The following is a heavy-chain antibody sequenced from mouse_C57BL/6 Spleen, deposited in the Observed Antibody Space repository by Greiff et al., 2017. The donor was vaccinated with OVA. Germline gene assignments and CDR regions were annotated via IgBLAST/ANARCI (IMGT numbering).Heavy chain of an antibody. V-gene: IGHV5-4*01. CDR1: GFTFSSYA. J-gene: IGHJ2*01. CDR3: ARDQNLGFFDY. Sequence: EVQLVESGGGLVKPGGSLQLSCAASGFTFSSYAMSWVRQTPEKRLEWVATISDGGSYTYYPDNVKGRFTISRDNAKNNLYLQMSHLKSEDTAMYYCARDQNLGFFDYWGQGTTLTVSS. CDR2: ISDGGSYT.